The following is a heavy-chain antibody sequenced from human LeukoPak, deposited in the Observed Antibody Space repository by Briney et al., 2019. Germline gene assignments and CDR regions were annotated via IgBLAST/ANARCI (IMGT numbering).Heavy chain of an antibody. V-gene: IGHV5-51*01. CDR1: GYTFTNYW. CDR3: TRRGMGSSGSSWFDP. CDR2: IYPGDSDT. Sequence: GESLKISCKSSGYTFTNYWIGWVRQMPGEGLEWMGIIYPGDSDTRYSPSFQGQVTISADKFISTAYLQWSSLKASDTAMYYCTRRGMGSSGSSWFDPWGQGTLVTVSS. J-gene: IGHJ5*02. D-gene: IGHD6-25*01.